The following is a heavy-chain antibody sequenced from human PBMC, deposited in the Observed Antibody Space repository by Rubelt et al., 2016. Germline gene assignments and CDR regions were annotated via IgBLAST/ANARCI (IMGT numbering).Heavy chain of an antibody. CDR2: IDPSDSYT. J-gene: IGHJ4*02. V-gene: IGHV5-10-1*01. D-gene: IGHD3-16*01. Sequence: MGRIDPSDSYTNYGPSFEGHVTISVDKSVSTVYLRWSSLKSSDTARYYCARGEDNFNYWGQGTLVTVSS. CDR3: ARGEDNFNY.